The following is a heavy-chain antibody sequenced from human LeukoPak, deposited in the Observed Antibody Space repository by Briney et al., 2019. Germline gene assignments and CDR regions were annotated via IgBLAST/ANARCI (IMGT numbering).Heavy chain of an antibody. D-gene: IGHD3-3*01. CDR2: ISGYNGNT. CDR1: GDTFNRHG. CDR3: ARASMVFGVDIEQNWFDL. V-gene: IGHV1-18*01. J-gene: IGHJ5*02. Sequence: ASVKVSCKASGDTFNRHGINWVRQAPGQGLEWMGWISGYNGNTNYERKVQGRVTLSRDASTSTAYMELRNLRSDDTAVYLCARASMVFGVDIEQNWFDLWGQGTRVIVSS.